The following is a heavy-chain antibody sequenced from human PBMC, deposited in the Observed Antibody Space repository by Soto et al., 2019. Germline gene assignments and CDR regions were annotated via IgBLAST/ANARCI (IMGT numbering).Heavy chain of an antibody. CDR3: ARHSSVVVPAGY. CDR2: ISYRGST. Sequence: QLHLQESGPGLVKPSETLSLTCTVSGGSISSSSYYWGWIRQPPGKGLEWIGSISYRGSTYYNPSLKSRVTISVDTSKNQFSLKLSSVTAADTAVYYWARHSSVVVPAGYWGQGTLVTVSS. CDR1: GGSISSSSYY. J-gene: IGHJ4*02. V-gene: IGHV4-39*01. D-gene: IGHD2-2*01.